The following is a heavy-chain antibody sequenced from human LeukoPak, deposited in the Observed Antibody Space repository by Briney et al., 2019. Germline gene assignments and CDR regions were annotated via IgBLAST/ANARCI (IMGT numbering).Heavy chain of an antibody. Sequence: PGGSLRLSCAASGFTFSSYAMSWVRQAPGKGLEWVSAISGSGGSTYYADSVKGRFTISRDNSKNTLYLQMNSLRAEDTAVYYCAREGIAAASTGYYMDVWGKGTTVTVSS. D-gene: IGHD6-13*01. CDR1: GFTFSSYA. CDR3: AREGIAAASTGYYMDV. CDR2: ISGSGGST. V-gene: IGHV3-23*01. J-gene: IGHJ6*03.